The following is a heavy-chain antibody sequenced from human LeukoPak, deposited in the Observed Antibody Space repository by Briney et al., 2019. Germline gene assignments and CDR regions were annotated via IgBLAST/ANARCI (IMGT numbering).Heavy chain of an antibody. D-gene: IGHD3-10*01. CDR3: ATESEKRITMVRGVIRS. J-gene: IGHJ5*02. Sequence: QPGGSLRLSCEASGLTFNKYWMTWVRQAPGKGLEWVANIKQDGSEKNYVDSVKGRFTISRDNAKNSLSLRMNSLSAEDTAVYYCATESEKRITMVRGVIRSWGQGTLVTVSS. CDR2: IKQDGSEK. CDR1: GLTFNKYW. V-gene: IGHV3-7*01.